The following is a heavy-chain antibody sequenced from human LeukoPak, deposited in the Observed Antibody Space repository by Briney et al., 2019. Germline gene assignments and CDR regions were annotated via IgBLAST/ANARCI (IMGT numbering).Heavy chain of an antibody. D-gene: IGHD2-15*01. V-gene: IGHV4-61*02. Sequence: SQTLSLTCTVSGGSISSGSYHWSWIRQPAGKGLEWIGRIYTSGSTNYNPSLKSRVTISVDTSKNQFSLKLSSVTAEDTAVYYCARDSGSSWYFDLWGRGTLVTVSS. CDR2: IYTSGST. CDR3: ARDSGSSWYFDL. CDR1: GGSISSGSYH. J-gene: IGHJ2*01.